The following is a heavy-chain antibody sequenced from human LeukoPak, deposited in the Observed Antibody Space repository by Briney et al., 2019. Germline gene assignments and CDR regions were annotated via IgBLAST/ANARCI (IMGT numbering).Heavy chain of an antibody. CDR2: IYYSGST. CDR1: GGSISSSSYY. V-gene: IGHV4-39*07. CDR3: ARDLWFGEPLDY. D-gene: IGHD3-10*01. Sequence: PSETLSLTCTVSGGSISSSSYYWGWIRQPPGKGLEWIGSIYYSGSTYYNPSLKSRVTISVDTSKNQFSLKLSSVTAADTAVYYCARDLWFGEPLDYWGQGTLVTVSS. J-gene: IGHJ4*02.